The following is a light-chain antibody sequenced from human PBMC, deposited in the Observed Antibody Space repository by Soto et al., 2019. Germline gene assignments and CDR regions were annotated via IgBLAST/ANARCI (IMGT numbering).Light chain of an antibody. CDR3: QTWGTAIHAV. CDR2: LNSGGSH. CDR1: SGHTTYD. J-gene: IGLJ7*01. V-gene: IGLV4-69*01. Sequence: QPVLTQSPSASASLGASVKLTCTLSSGHTTYDIAWHQQQSEKGPRFLMRLNSGGSHIKGDGIPDRFSGSSSGAERYLIISSLQSEDEADYYCQTWGTAIHAVFGGGTQLTVL.